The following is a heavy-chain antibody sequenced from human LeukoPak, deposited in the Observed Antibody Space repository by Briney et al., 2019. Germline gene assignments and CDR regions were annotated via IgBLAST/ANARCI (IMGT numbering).Heavy chain of an antibody. CDR1: GGSISSYY. CDR2: INHSGST. CDR3: ARKRPGYSGYRRISNWFDP. V-gene: IGHV4-34*01. J-gene: IGHJ5*02. D-gene: IGHD5-12*01. Sequence: SETLSLTCTVSGGSISSYYWSWIRQPPGKGLEWIGEINHSGSTNYNPSLKSRVTISVDTSKNQFSLKLSSVTAADTAVYYCARKRPGYSGYRRISNWFDPWGQGTLVTVSS.